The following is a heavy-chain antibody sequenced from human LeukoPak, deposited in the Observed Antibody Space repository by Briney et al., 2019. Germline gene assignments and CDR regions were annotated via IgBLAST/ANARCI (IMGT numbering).Heavy chain of an antibody. CDR1: GFTFSSYG. D-gene: IGHD3-10*01. J-gene: IGHJ4*02. CDR3: AKDHNYGSGSYDDY. CDR2: IRYDGSNK. Sequence: GGSLRLSCAASGFTFSSYGMHWVRQAPGKGLEWVAFIRYDGSNKYYADSVKGRFTISRDNSKNTLYLQMNSLRAEDTAVYYCAKDHNYGSGSYDDYWGQGTLVTVSS. V-gene: IGHV3-30*02.